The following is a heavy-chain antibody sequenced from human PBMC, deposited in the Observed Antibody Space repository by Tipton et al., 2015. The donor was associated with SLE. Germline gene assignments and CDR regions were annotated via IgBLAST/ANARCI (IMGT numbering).Heavy chain of an antibody. D-gene: IGHD1-26*01. J-gene: IGHJ4*02. Sequence: TLRLSCAASGFTFSIYAMHWVRQDPGKGLEWVAVISYDGSNKYYADSVKGRFTISRDNSKNTLYLQMNSLRAEDTAVYYCARDEGSGSYYEGLDYWCQGTLVTVSS. CDR2: ISYDGSNK. V-gene: IGHV3-30*04. CDR3: ARDEGSGSYYEGLDY. CDR1: GFTFSIYA.